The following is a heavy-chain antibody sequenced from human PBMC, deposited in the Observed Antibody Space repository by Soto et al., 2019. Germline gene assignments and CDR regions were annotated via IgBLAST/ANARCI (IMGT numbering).Heavy chain of an antibody. Sequence: QVQLVQSGAEVKKPGASVKVSCKTSGYPFTHHGISWVRQAHGQGPEWMGWISHFNGNTNYAQTLQGRITLTTDTSTSTVYMELKSLTSHETAVYDCARDQSFDRNYYDGIDFWGQGTTVTVAS. CDR3: ARDQSFDRNYYDGIDF. J-gene: IGHJ6*02. V-gene: IGHV1-18*01. CDR2: ISHFNGNT. CDR1: GYPFTHHG.